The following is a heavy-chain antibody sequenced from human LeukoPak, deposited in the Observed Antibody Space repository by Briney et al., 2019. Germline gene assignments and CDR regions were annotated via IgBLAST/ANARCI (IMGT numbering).Heavy chain of an antibody. V-gene: IGHV3-74*01. J-gene: IGHJ4*02. Sequence: GGSLRLSCAASGFTFSSYWMHWVRRAPGKGLVWVSRINSDESSTSYADSVKGRFTFSRDNAKNTLYLQMNSLRAEDTAVYYCARGNPYFDYWGQGTLVTVSS. CDR2: INSDESST. CDR1: GFTFSSYW. CDR3: ARGNPYFDY.